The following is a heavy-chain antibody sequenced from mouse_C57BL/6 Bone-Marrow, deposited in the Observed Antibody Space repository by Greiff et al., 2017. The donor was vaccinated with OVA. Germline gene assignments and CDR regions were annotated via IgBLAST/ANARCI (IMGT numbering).Heavy chain of an antibody. CDR1: GYSFTGYF. V-gene: IGHV1-20*01. CDR3: ARYGSSPYYYAMDY. D-gene: IGHD1-1*01. Sequence: EVQLQQSGPELVKSGDSVKISCKASGYSFTGYFMNWVMQSHGKSLEWIGRINPYNGDTFYNQKFKGKATLTVDKSSSTAHMELRSLTSEDSAVYYCARYGSSPYYYAMDYWGQGTSVTVSS. J-gene: IGHJ4*01. CDR2: INPYNGDT.